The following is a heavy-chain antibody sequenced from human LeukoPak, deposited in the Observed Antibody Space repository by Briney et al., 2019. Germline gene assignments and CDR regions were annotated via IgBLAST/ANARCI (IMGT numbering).Heavy chain of an antibody. CDR3: ARERARYSSGRDYFDY. V-gene: IGHV1-18*01. J-gene: IGHJ4*02. CDR2: ISAYNGNT. CDR1: GYTFTSYG. Sequence: VASVKVSCKASGYTFTSYGISWVRQAPGQGLEWMGWISAYNGNTNYAQKLQGRVTMTTDTSTSTAYMELRSLRSDDTAVYYCARERARYSSGRDYFDYWGQGTLVTVSS. D-gene: IGHD6-19*01.